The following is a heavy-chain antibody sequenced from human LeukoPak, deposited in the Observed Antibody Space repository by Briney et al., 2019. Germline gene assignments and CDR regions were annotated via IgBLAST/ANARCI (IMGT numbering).Heavy chain of an antibody. CDR3: WKDREYYDSSGYSYFDY. J-gene: IGHJ4*02. CDR1: GFTFSSYG. CDR2: IRYDGSNK. D-gene: IGHD3-22*01. V-gene: IGHV3-30*02. Sequence: GGSLTLSCAASGFTFSSYGMHWVRQAPGQGLEWVAFIRYDGSNKYYADSVKGRFTISTDNSKNTMYLQLNSLRAEDTAVYYRWKDREYYDSSGYSYFDYWGPRTLVTASS.